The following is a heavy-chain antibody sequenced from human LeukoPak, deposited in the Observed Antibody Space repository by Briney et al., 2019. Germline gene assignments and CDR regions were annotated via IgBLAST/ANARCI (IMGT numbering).Heavy chain of an antibody. Sequence: SETLSLTCTVSGGSISSYYWSRIRQPPGKGLEWIGYIYYSGSTNYNPSLKSRVTISVDTSKNQFSLKLSSVTAADTAVYYCARGGYDFWSSSKNWFDPWGQGTLVTVSS. CDR2: IYYSGST. CDR1: GGSISSYY. J-gene: IGHJ5*02. D-gene: IGHD3-3*01. CDR3: ARGGYDFWSSSKNWFDP. V-gene: IGHV4-59*01.